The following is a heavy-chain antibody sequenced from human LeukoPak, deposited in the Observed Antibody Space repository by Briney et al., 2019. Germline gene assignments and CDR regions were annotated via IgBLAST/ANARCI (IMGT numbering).Heavy chain of an antibody. CDR3: ERDGSIPVAGITSRSRPFDY. Sequence: PGGSLRLSCAASGFTFSSYWMSWVRQAPGKGLEWVANIKQDGSEKYYVDSVKGRFTISRDNAKNSLYLQMNSLRAEDTAVYYCERDGSIPVAGITSRSRPFDYWGQGTLVTVSS. CDR1: GFTFSSYW. CDR2: IKQDGSEK. V-gene: IGHV3-7*01. J-gene: IGHJ4*02. D-gene: IGHD6-19*01.